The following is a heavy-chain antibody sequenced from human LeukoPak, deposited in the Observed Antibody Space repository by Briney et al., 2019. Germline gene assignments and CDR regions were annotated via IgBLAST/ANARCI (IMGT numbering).Heavy chain of an antibody. CDR3: ARDQATTAPWYYGMDV. V-gene: IGHV1-69*13. D-gene: IGHD1-26*01. J-gene: IGHJ6*02. CDR2: IIPFFGTA. CDR1: GGTFSSYA. Sequence: ASVKVSCKASGGTFSSYAISWVRQAPGQGLEWMGGIIPFFGTANYAQKFQGRVTITADESTSTAYMELSSLRSEDTAVYYCARDQATTAPWYYGMDVWGQGTTVTVSS.